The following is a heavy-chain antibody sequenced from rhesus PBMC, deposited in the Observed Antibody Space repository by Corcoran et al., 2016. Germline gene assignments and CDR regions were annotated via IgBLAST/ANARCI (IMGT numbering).Heavy chain of an antibody. CDR3: ARGRISGSR. D-gene: IGHD2-21*01. V-gene: IGHV4-169*01. CDR1: GGSISSSY. Sequence: QLQLQESGPGLVKPSETLSVTCAVSGGSISSSYWSWIRQAPGKGLEWIGYIYGSGSSTNYNPSLKNRVTLSVDTSKNQLSLKLSSVTTADTAVYYCARGRISGSRWGQGVLVTVSS. CDR2: IYGSGSST. J-gene: IGHJ4*01.